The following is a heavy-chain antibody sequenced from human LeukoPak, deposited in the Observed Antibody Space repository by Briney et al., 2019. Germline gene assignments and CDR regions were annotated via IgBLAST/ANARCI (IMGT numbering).Heavy chain of an antibody. CDR3: ARGMGVLVPAATWFDP. D-gene: IGHD2-2*01. V-gene: IGHV1-2*02. J-gene: IGHJ5*02. CDR2: INPHSGST. CDR1: GYTFTGYY. Sequence: ASVKVSCKASGYTFTGYYLHWVRQAPGQGLEWMGWINPHSGSTNYAQNFQGRVTMTRDTSISTAYMDLSRLRSDDTAVYYCARGMGVLVPAATWFDPWGQGTLVTVSS.